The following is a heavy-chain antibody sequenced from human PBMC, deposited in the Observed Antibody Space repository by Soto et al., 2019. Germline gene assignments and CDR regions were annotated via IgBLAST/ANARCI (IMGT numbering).Heavy chain of an antibody. CDR2: IYSKAGTS. J-gene: IGHJ4*02. V-gene: IGHV1-18*01. CDR1: GYTFNDFG. D-gene: IGHD5-12*01. CDR3: ARDIGFDIDY. Sequence: QVQLVQSGAEVQKPGASVKVSCKTSGYTFNDFGITWVRQAPRLGLEWLGWIYSKAGTSNFAPKFQGRVIMTTDTSTSTAYMELTSLTFDDSAVYFCARDIGFDIDYWGQGTLVTVS.